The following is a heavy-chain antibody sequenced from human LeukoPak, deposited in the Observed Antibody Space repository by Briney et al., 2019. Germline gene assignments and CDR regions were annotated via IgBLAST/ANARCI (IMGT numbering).Heavy chain of an antibody. J-gene: IGHJ4*02. CDR3: AKPGGGSGSYYIY. Sequence: GGPLRLSCAASGFPFSSYGMHWVRQAPGKGLEGVAVISYDGSNKYYADSVKGRFTISRDNSKNTLYLQMNSLRAEDTAVYYCAKPGGGSGSYYIYWGQGTLVTVSS. V-gene: IGHV3-30*18. D-gene: IGHD3-10*01. CDR2: ISYDGSNK. CDR1: GFPFSSYG.